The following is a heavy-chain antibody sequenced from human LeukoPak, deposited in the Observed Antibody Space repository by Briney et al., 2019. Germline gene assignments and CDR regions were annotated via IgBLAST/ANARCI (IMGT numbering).Heavy chain of an antibody. CDR2: MNPNSGNT. D-gene: IGHD3-22*01. CDR1: GYTFTVYY. Sequence: ASVKVSCKASGYTFTVYYMHWVRQAPGQGLEWMGWMNPNSGNTGYAQRFQGRVTMTRNTAISTAYMELSSLRSEDTAVYYCVSGGYYRDYWGQGTLVTVSS. J-gene: IGHJ4*02. V-gene: IGHV1-8*02. CDR3: VSGGYYRDY.